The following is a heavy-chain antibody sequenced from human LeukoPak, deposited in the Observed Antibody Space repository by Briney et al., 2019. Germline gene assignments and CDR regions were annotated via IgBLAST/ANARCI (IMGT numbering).Heavy chain of an antibody. CDR3: AKVHPSTWEVGGLDY. CDR1: GSTFSSYG. CDR2: ISGSGGST. J-gene: IGHJ4*02. D-gene: IGHD1-26*01. V-gene: IGHV3-23*01. Sequence: GGTLRLSCAASGSTFSSYGMSRVRQAPGKGLEWVSAISGSGGSTYYADSVKGRFTISRDNSKNTLYLQMNSLRAEDTAVYYCAKVHPSTWEVGGLDYWGQGTLVTVSS.